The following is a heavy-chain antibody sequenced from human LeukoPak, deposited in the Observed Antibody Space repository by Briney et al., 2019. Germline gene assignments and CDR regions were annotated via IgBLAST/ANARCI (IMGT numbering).Heavy chain of an antibody. J-gene: IGHJ4*02. CDR1: GLTFSSYW. D-gene: IGHD2-2*01. V-gene: IGHV3-7*01. Sequence: GGSLRLSCAASGLTFSSYWMSWVRQAPGKGLEWVANIKQDGSEQYYVDSVKGRFTISRDDAKNSLYLQMSSLRAEDTAVYYCVSGSCSSNRCSSGYWGQGTLVTVSS. CDR3: VSGSCSSNRCSSGY. CDR2: IKQDGSEQ.